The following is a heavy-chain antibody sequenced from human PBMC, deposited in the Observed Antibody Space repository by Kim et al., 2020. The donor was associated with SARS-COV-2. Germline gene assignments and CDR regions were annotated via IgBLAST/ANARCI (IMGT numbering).Heavy chain of an antibody. D-gene: IGHD2-8*01. V-gene: IGHV4-4*02. CDR2: IYHSGST. CDR3: AITFILNYYYYGMDV. Sequence: SETLSLTCAVSGGSISSSNWWSWVRQPPGKGLEWIGEIYHSGSTNYNPSLKSRVTISVDKSKNQFSLKLSSVTAADTAVYYCAITFILNYYYYGMDVWGQGTTVTVSS. J-gene: IGHJ6*02. CDR1: GGSISSSNW.